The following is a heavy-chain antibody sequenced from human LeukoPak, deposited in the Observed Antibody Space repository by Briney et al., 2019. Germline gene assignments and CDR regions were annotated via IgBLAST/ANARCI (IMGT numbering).Heavy chain of an antibody. Sequence: PGGSLRLSCAASGFTFSDYYMSWIRQAPGKGLEWVSCISSSGSTIYYADSVKGRFTISRDNAKNSLYLQMNSLRAEDTAVYYCARDQAGRIAAAGTRAFDIWGQGTMVTVSS. V-gene: IGHV3-11*01. CDR1: GFTFSDYY. CDR2: ISSSGSTI. J-gene: IGHJ3*02. CDR3: ARDQAGRIAAAGTRAFDI. D-gene: IGHD6-13*01.